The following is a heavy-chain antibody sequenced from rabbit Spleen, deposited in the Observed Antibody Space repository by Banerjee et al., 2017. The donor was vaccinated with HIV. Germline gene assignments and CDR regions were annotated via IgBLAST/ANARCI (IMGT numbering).Heavy chain of an antibody. CDR3: ERDGAGGRYFAL. D-gene: IGHD8-1*01. J-gene: IGHJ4*01. V-gene: IGHV1S7*01. CDR1: GFTLSSYY. Sequence: QLKESGGGLVQPGGSLKLSCKASGFTLSSYYMNCGRQAPGKGRVWIVYIVPVFGITYYANSVNGRFSISRENAQNTVFLQMTSLTAADTATYFCERDGAGGRYFALWGPGTLVTVS. CDR2: IVPVFGIT.